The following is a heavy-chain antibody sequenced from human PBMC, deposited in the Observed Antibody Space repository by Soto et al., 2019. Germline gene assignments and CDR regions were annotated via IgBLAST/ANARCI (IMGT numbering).Heavy chain of an antibody. CDR3: AKDGYDFWSARGAFDI. Sequence: ESGGGVVQPGRSLRLSCAASGFTFSSYGMHWVRQAPGKGLEWVAVISYDGSNKYYADSVKGRFTISRDNSKNTLYLQMNSLRAEDTAVYYCAKDGYDFWSARGAFDIWGQGTMVTVSS. J-gene: IGHJ3*02. CDR1: GFTFSSYG. V-gene: IGHV3-30*18. CDR2: ISYDGSNK. D-gene: IGHD3-3*01.